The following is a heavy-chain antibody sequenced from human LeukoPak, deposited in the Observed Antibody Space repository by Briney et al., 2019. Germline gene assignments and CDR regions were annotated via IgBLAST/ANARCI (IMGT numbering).Heavy chain of an antibody. D-gene: IGHD2-8*01. CDR1: GFTFSGYA. CDR3: AKMVREFYTISYYFDY. V-gene: IGHV3-23*01. CDR2: ISGSGAGT. J-gene: IGHJ4*02. Sequence: PGGSLRLSCAASGFTFSGYAMNWVRQAPGKGLEWVSGISGSGAGTYYADSVNGRFTISRDNSKNTLYLQMNSLRADDMAVYYCAKMVREFYTISYYFDYWGQGTLVTVSS.